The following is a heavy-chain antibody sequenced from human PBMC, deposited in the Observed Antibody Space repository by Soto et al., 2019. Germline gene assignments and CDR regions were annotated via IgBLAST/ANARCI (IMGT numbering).Heavy chain of an antibody. CDR1: GGSFSDYY. CDR3: ARTGHLFDY. CDR2: INYSGRT. V-gene: IGHV4-34*01. Sequence: SETLSLTCAVHGGSFSDYYWSWIRQPPGKGLEWIGEINYSGRTNYNPSLKSRVTISVDTSKNQFPLTLSSMTAADTAVYYCARTGHLFDYWGQGFSVIVSS. J-gene: IGHJ4*02.